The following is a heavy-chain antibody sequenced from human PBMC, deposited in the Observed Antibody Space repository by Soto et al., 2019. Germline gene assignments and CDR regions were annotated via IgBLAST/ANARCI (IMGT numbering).Heavy chain of an antibody. V-gene: IGHV3-73*01. J-gene: IGHJ4*02. CDR2: IRSKANSYAT. CDR1: GFTFSGSA. CDR3: TRDRWGSAPN. D-gene: IGHD3-10*01. Sequence: GGSLRLSCAASGFTFSGSAMHWVRQASGKGLEWVGRIRSKANSYATAYAASVKGRFTISRDDSKNTAYLQMNSLKTEDMAVYYCTRDRWGSAPNWGQGNLVTVSS.